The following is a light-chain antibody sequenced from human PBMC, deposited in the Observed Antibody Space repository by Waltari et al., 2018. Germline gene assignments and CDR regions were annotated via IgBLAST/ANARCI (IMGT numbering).Light chain of an antibody. J-gene: IGKJ3*01. V-gene: IGKV3-11*01. Sequence: EIILTQSPVTLSSSPGERATLSCRASQSVGSSLVWYQHKPGQHPRLLIYNASKRATGISDRFSGTGSGTDFTLTISSLEPEDFAVYYCQQRSHFYTFGPGTRVDVK. CDR1: QSVGSS. CDR2: NAS. CDR3: QQRSHFYT.